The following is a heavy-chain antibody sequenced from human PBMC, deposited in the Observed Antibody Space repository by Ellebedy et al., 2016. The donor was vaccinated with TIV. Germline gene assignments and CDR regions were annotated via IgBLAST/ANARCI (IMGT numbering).Heavy chain of an antibody. CDR2: IYSGGST. CDR3: SRDFGYYYGSGTYQLDP. Sequence: GESLKISCAASGFTVSSNYMNWVRQAPGKGLEWVSVIYSGGSTYYAESVKGRFTISRDNSKNTLYLQMNNLRAEDTAVYYCSRDFGYYYGSGTYQLDPWGQGTLVTVSS. CDR1: GFTVSSNY. D-gene: IGHD3-10*01. V-gene: IGHV3-66*01. J-gene: IGHJ5*02.